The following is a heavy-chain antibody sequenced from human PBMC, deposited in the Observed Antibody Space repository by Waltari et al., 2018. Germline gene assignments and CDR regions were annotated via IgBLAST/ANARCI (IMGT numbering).Heavy chain of an antibody. J-gene: IGHJ4*02. D-gene: IGHD5-18*01. V-gene: IGHV4-34*01. CDR1: GGSFSGYY. Sequence: QVQLQQWGAGLLKPSETLSLTCAVYGGSFSGYYWSWIRQPPGKGLEWIGEINHSGSTNYNPSLKSRVTISVETSKNQFSLKLSSLRSEDTAVYYCAREWGLGGSYGYDYWGQGTLVTVSS. CDR2: INHSGST. CDR3: AREWGLGGSYGYDY.